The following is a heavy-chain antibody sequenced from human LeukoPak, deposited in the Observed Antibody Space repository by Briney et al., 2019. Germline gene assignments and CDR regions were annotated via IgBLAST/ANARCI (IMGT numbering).Heavy chain of an antibody. CDR2: IYSGGAT. Sequence: GGSLRLSCAASGLIVSNYFMTWVRQAPGKGLECVSVIYSGGATYYADSVKGRFTISRDNSKNTLYLQMNSLRAEDTAVYFCAREYGSGTFDWGQGTLVTVSS. D-gene: IGHD2-2*01. CDR1: GLIVSNYF. V-gene: IGHV3-53*01. J-gene: IGHJ4*02. CDR3: AREYGSGTFD.